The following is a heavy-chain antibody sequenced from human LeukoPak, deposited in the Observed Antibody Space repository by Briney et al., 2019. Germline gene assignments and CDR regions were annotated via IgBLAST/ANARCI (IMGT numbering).Heavy chain of an antibody. CDR2: INGATGNT. Sequence: GASVKVSCKASGYTFTSHALHWVRQAPGESLEWMAGINGATGNTEYSQKFQARVTITRDTSASTAYMELSSLRSEDTAVYYCARSIIIVPNTSYYYYYMDVWGQGTTVTVSS. CDR3: ARSIIIVPNTSYYYYYMDV. V-gene: IGHV1-3*01. J-gene: IGHJ6*02. D-gene: IGHD2/OR15-2a*01. CDR1: GYTFTSHA.